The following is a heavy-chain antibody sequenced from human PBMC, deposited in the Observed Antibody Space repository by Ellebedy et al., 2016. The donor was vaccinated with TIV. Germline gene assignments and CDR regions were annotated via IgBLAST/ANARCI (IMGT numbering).Heavy chain of an antibody. D-gene: IGHD1-26*01. CDR3: ARDNREHAFDV. V-gene: IGHV1-2*04. CDR2: INPKTGGT. CDR1: GYTFSAHF. Sequence: ASVKVSXKPSGYTFSAHFIHWLRQAPGQGLEWVGWINPKTGGTTYAQKFQGWVTMTRDTSVSTTYLELNKLKSDDTALYFCARDNREHAFDVWGQGTVVTVFS. J-gene: IGHJ3*01.